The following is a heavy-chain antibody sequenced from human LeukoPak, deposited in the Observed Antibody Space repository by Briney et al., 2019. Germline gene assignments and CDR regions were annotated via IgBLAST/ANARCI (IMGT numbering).Heavy chain of an antibody. CDR1: GGSISSYY. Sequence: SETLPLTCTVSGGSISSYYWSWIRQPPGKGLEWIGYIYYSGSTNYNPSLKSRVTISVDTSKNQFSLKLSSVTAADTAVYYCARGSRGSITAAGTGFDYWGQGTLVTVSS. J-gene: IGHJ4*02. CDR2: IYYSGST. V-gene: IGHV4-59*01. D-gene: IGHD6-13*01. CDR3: ARGSRGSITAAGTGFDY.